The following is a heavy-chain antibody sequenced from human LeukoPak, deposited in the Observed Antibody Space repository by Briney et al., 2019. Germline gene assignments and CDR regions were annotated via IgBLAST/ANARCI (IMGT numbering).Heavy chain of an antibody. D-gene: IGHD4-17*01. CDR2: MSGSGGST. J-gene: IGHJ4*02. CDR3: AKDFPGDYALFDY. CDR1: VFIFSSNS. Sequence: GGSLRLSCAAFVFIFSSNSMSWVRQAPWKGLEWVLAMSGSGGSTYYADSVKGRFTISRDNSKNTLYLQMNSLRAEDTAVYYCAKDFPGDYALFDYWGQGTLVTVSS. V-gene: IGHV3-23*01.